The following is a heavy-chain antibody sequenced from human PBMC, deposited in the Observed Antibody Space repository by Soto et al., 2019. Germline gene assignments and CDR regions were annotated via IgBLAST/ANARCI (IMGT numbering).Heavy chain of an antibody. D-gene: IGHD3-10*01. Sequence: KLRETLSLTCTVSGGSISSYYWSWIRQPPGKGLEWIGYIYYSGSTNYNPSLKSRVTISVDTSKNQFSLKLSSVTAADTAVYYCARVWGGAFDIWGQGTMVTVSS. CDR3: ARVWGGAFDI. V-gene: IGHV4-59*01. CDR2: IYYSGST. CDR1: GGSISSYY. J-gene: IGHJ3*02.